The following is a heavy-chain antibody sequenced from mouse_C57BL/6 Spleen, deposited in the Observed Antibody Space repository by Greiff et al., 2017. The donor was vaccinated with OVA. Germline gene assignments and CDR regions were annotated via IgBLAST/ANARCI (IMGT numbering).Heavy chain of an antibody. CDR2: ISYDGSN. D-gene: IGHD2-14*01. CDR1: GYSITSGYY. Sequence: EVQLVESGPGLVKPSQSLSLTCSVTGYSITSGYYWNWIRQFPGNKLEWMGYISYDGSNNYNPSLKNRISITRDTSKNQFFLKLNSVTTEDTATYYCARYDAVAYWGQGTLVTVSA. CDR3: ARYDAVAY. J-gene: IGHJ3*01. V-gene: IGHV3-6*01.